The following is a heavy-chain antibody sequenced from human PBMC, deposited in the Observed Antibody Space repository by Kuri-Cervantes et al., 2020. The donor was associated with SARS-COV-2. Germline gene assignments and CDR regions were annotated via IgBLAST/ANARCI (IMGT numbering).Heavy chain of an antibody. V-gene: IGHV3-48*04. CDR2: ISDSGSTV. Sequence: GGSLRLSCAVSGFTFSSYWMHWVRQAPGEGLEWISYISDSGSTVYYADSVKGRFTISRDNAWNSLYLEMNNLRAEDTAVYYCARAGGGWYYVYWGQGTLVTVSS. J-gene: IGHJ4*02. CDR1: GFTFSSYW. D-gene: IGHD6-19*01. CDR3: ARAGGGWYYVY.